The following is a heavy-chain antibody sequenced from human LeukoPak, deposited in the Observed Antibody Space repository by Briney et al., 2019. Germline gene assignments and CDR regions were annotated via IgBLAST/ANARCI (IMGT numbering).Heavy chain of an antibody. CDR2: INNDGSST. D-gene: IGHD3-3*01. Sequence: GGSLRLSCAASEFIFSDHWMHWVRQAPGKGLVWLSRINNDGSSTIYADSVKGRFTFSRDNAENTLFLEMSSLRVEDTAVYYCVRERNNFWSGHHSIFDSWGQGTLVTVSS. CDR1: EFIFSDHW. V-gene: IGHV3-74*01. J-gene: IGHJ4*02. CDR3: VRERNNFWSGHHSIFDS.